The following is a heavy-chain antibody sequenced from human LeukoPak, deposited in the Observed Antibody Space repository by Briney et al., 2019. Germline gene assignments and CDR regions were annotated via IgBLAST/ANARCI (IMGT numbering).Heavy chain of an antibody. Sequence: PGRSLRLSCAASGFTFSSYAMSWVRQAPGRGLEWVSTISGSGGTTYYADSVEGQFTISRDNSKNTVSLQMNSLRAEDTAIYYCAKSVSPGGYVGTLYFFDDWGQGTLVTVSS. CDR2: ISGSGGTT. J-gene: IGHJ4*02. CDR1: GFTFSSYA. CDR3: AKSVSPGGYVGTLYFFDD. D-gene: IGHD1-26*01. V-gene: IGHV3-23*01.